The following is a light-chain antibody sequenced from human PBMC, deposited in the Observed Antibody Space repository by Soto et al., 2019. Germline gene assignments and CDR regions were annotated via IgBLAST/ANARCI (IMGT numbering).Light chain of an antibody. CDR3: QQYGSSPWT. J-gene: IGKJ1*01. V-gene: IGKV3-20*01. Sequence: IVLTQSPGTLSLSPGEGATRSWRASQSVSSSYLAWYQQKPGQAPRVXIYGASSRATGIPDRFSGSGSGTDFTLTISRLEPEDFAVYYCQQYGSSPWTFGQGTKV. CDR2: GAS. CDR1: QSVSSSY.